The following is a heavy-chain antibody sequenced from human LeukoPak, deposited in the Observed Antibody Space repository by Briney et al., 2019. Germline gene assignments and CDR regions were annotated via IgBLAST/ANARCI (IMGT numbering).Heavy chain of an antibody. CDR3: ARNGGYYHYFDY. CDR2: IYYSGST. D-gene: IGHD3-22*01. Sequence: SETLSLTCTVSGGSISSHYWSWIRQPPGKGLEWIGYIYYSGSTNYNSSLKSRVTISVDTSKNQFSLKLSSVTAADTAVYYCARNGGYYHYFDYWGQGTLVTVSS. V-gene: IGHV4-59*11. CDR1: GGSISSHY. J-gene: IGHJ4*02.